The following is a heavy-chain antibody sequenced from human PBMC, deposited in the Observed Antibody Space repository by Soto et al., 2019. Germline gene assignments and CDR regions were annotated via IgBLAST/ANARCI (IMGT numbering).Heavy chain of an antibody. V-gene: IGHV1-18*01. D-gene: IGHD6-19*01. CDR3: AREAVAGTVGDGFDP. J-gene: IGHJ5*02. CDR2: MSAYNGNT. Sequence: ASLKVSCKASGYTFTSYGISWVQQAPGQGLEWMGWMSAYNGNTNYAQKLQGGVTMTTDTSTSTAYMELRSLRSDDTAVYYCAREAVAGTVGDGFDPWGQGXLVTVYS. CDR1: GYTFTSYG.